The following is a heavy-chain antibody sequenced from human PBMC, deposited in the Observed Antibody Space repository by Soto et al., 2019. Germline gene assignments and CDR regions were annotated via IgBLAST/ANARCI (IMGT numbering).Heavy chain of an antibody. V-gene: IGHV3-23*01. CDR2: ISGRGGST. CDR3: AKHPVKVVVITQYYFDY. Sequence: PGGTLRLPCAASGFTFSSHAMSWVRQAPGKGLDWVSAISGRGGSTYYADFVNGRFTISSHTSKNRLYVQMNSLRAEDTAVYYCAKHPVKVVVITQYYFDYWGQGTLVTVSS. CDR1: GFTFSSHA. D-gene: IGHD3-22*01. J-gene: IGHJ4*02.